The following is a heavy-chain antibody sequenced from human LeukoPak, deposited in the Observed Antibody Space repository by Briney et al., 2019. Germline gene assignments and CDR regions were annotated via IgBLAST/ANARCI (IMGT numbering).Heavy chain of an antibody. V-gene: IGHV3-23*01. Sequence: PGGSLRLSCAASGFTFSSYAMSWVRQAPGKGLEWVSAISGSGGSTYYADSVKGRFTISRDNSKNTLYLQMNSLRAEDTAVYYCAKGSVWYERGLRFLEWLLPDYWGQGTLVTVSS. CDR3: AKGSVWYERGLRFLEWLLPDY. J-gene: IGHJ4*02. CDR1: GFTFSSYA. D-gene: IGHD3-3*01. CDR2: ISGSGGST.